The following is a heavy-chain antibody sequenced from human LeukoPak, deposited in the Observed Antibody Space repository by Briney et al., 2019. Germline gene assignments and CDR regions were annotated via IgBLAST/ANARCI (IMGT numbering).Heavy chain of an antibody. CDR1: GYTFTNYY. J-gene: IGHJ6*03. CDR2: IIPIFGTA. Sequence: SVKVSCKASGYTFTNYYMHWVRQAPGQGLEWMGGIIPIFGTANYAQKFQGRVTITADKSTSTAYMELSSLRSEDTAVYYCTLGDIVVVVARPYYMDVWGKGTTVTIS. V-gene: IGHV1-69*06. D-gene: IGHD2-15*01. CDR3: TLGDIVVVVARPYYMDV.